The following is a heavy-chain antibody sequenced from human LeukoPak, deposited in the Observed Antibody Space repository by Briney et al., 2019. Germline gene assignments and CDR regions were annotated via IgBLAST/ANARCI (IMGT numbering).Heavy chain of an antibody. Sequence: ASVKVSCKASGYTFTSYFMHWVRQAPGQGLEWMGIINPRGGSTSYAQKFQGRVTITRNTSISTAYMELSSLRSEDTAVYYCARGHQRLRGWDSRRYYFDYWGQGTLVTVSS. V-gene: IGHV1-46*01. CDR1: GYTFTSYF. J-gene: IGHJ4*02. CDR3: ARGHQRLRGWDSRRYYFDY. D-gene: IGHD3-16*01. CDR2: INPRGGST.